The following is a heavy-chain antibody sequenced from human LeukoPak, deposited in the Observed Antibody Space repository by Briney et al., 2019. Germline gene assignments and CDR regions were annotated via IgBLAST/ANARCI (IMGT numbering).Heavy chain of an antibody. J-gene: IGHJ5*02. V-gene: IGHV4-38-2*01. CDR3: TTQTPIYGSGSYFRWFDP. D-gene: IGHD3-10*01. CDR2: INDSGST. Sequence: PSETLTLTCAVSGYSISSGYYWGWIRQPPGKGLEWIGSINDSGSTYYNPSVKSRVTISVDTSKNQFSLKLSSVTAADTAVYCTTQTPIYGSGSYFRWFDPWGQGTLVTVSS. CDR1: GYSISSGYY.